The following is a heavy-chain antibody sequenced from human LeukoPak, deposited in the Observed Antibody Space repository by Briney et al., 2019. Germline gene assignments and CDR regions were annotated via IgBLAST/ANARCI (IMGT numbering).Heavy chain of an antibody. CDR1: GFTFSSYV. CDR3: AKVDRPASIVVVVAATGEYFQH. Sequence: GGSLRLSCAASGFTFSSYVMSWVRQAPGKGLEWVSAISGSGGSTYYADSVKGRFTISRDNSKNTLYLQMNSLRAEDTAVYYCAKVDRPASIVVVVAATGEYFQHWGQGTLVTVSS. V-gene: IGHV3-23*01. J-gene: IGHJ1*01. D-gene: IGHD2-15*01. CDR2: ISGSGGST.